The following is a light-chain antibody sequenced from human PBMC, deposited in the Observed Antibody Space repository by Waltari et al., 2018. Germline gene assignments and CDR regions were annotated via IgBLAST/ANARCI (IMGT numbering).Light chain of an antibody. J-gene: IGKJ1*01. Sequence: ENVMTQSPATLSVSPGERAPLSCRASQSVGIHLAWYQQKPGQAPRLLIYGASTRATGSPGRFRGGGSGTEFTLTISSMQSEDFAVYYCQQFDKWPRTFGQGTKVEIK. CDR2: GAS. CDR3: QQFDKWPRT. CDR1: QSVGIH. V-gene: IGKV3-15*01.